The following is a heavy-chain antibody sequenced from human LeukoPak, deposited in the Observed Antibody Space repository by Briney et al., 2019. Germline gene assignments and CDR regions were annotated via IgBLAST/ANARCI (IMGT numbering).Heavy chain of an antibody. J-gene: IGHJ4*02. CDR1: GFTFSSYW. CDR2: IKQDGSEK. Sequence: GGSLRLSCAASGFTFSSYWMSWARQAPGKGLEWVANIKQDGSEKYYVDSVKGRFTISRDNAKNSLYLQMNSLRAEDTAVYYCARVTEVEYSSSFDYWGQGTLVTVSS. CDR3: ARVTEVEYSSSFDY. V-gene: IGHV3-7*03. D-gene: IGHD6-6*01.